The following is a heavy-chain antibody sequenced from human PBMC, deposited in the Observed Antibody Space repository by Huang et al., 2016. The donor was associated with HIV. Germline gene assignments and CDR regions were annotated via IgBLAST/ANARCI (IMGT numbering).Heavy chain of an antibody. J-gene: IGHJ6*02. CDR3: ARQWTILEWLLGLDV. D-gene: IGHD3-3*01. Sequence: QMQLQQRGAGLLKPSETLSLTCGVSGGSFTGNYLTWIRQAPGKGLEWIGEVNDSGATNYIPSLNVRVTISLDKSNRELSLNLRSVTAADTAVYYCARQWTILEWLLGLDVWGQGTTVIVSS. CDR1: GGSFTGNY. V-gene: IGHV4-34*02. CDR2: VNDSGAT.